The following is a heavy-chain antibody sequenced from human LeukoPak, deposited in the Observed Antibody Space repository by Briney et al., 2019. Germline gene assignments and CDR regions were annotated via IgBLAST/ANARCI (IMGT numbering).Heavy chain of an antibody. V-gene: IGHV3-23*01. CDR3: AKYLRRGVVVPAAHNWFDP. CDR1: GFTFSSYA. Sequence: GGSLRLSCAASGFTFSSYAMSWVRQAPGKGLEWVSAISGSGGSTYYADSVKGRFTISRDNSKNTLYLQMNSLRAEDTAVYYCAKYLRRGVVVPAAHNWFDPWGQGTLVTVSS. CDR2: ISGSGGST. J-gene: IGHJ5*02. D-gene: IGHD2-2*01.